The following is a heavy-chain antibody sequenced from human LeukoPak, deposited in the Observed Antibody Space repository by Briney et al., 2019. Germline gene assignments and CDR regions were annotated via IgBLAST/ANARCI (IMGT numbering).Heavy chain of an antibody. J-gene: IGHJ6*02. CDR2: IYSGGST. CDR1: GFTVSSNY. Sequence: GGSLRLSCAASGFTVSSNYMSWVRQASGKGLEWVSVIYSGGSTYYADSVKGRFTISRDNSKNTLYLQMNSLRAEDTAVYYCARDPCSGGSCYSLDYYYYGMDVWGQGTTVTVSS. V-gene: IGHV3-66*01. D-gene: IGHD2-15*01. CDR3: ARDPCSGGSCYSLDYYYYGMDV.